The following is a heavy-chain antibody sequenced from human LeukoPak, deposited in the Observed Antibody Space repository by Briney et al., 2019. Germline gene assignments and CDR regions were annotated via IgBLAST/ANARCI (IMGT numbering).Heavy chain of an antibody. J-gene: IGHJ3*02. D-gene: IGHD6-19*01. CDR2: IRYDGSNK. Sequence: GGSLRLSCAASGFTFSSYGMHWVRQAPGKGLEWVAFIRYDGSNKYYADSVKGRFTISRDNSKNTLYLQMNSLRAEDTAVYYCASPIAVAGYDAFDIWGQGTMVTVSS. CDR3: ASPIAVAGYDAFDI. CDR1: GFTFSSYG. V-gene: IGHV3-30*02.